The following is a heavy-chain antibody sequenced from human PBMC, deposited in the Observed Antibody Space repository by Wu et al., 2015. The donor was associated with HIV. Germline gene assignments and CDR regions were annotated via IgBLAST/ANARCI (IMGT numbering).Heavy chain of an antibody. J-gene: IGHJ5*02. CDR3: ARVNEIGVVRRSFSGGDNWFDP. D-gene: IGHD3-10*01. CDR1: GYTFTGYY. V-gene: IGHV1-2*02. CDR2: INPNSGGT. Sequence: QVQLVQSGAEVKKPGASVKVSCKASGYTFTGYYMHWVRQAPGQGLEWMGWINPNSGGTNYAQKFQGRVTMTRDTSISTAYMELSRLRSDDTAVYYCARVNEIGVVRRSFSGGDNWFDPVGPGNPGHRLL.